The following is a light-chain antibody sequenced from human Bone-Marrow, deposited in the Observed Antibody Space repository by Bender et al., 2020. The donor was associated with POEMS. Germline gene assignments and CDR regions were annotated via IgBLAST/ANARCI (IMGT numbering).Light chain of an antibody. V-gene: IGLV2-23*01. Sequence: QSALTQPASVSGSPGQSITISCTGSISDVGGYARVSWYQQLPGKAPKLMIYETGKRPTWVSARFSGSKSGNTASLTISGLQAEDEADYYCCSYATSNTLLFGGGTTLTVL. CDR1: ISDVGGYAR. J-gene: IGLJ2*01. CDR2: ETG. CDR3: CSYATSNTLL.